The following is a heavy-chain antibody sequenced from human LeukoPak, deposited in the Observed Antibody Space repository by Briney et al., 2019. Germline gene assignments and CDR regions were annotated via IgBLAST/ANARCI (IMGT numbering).Heavy chain of an antibody. V-gene: IGHV4-39*01. CDR1: GGSISSSSYY. Sequence: SETLSLTCTVSGGSISSSSYYWGWIRQPPGKGLEWIGSIYYSGSTYYNPSLKSRVTISVDTSKNQFSLKLSSVTAADTAVYYCARLGDIVVVPAAHFDYWGQGTLVTVSS. CDR2: IYYSGST. D-gene: IGHD2-2*01. CDR3: ARLGDIVVVPAAHFDY. J-gene: IGHJ4*02.